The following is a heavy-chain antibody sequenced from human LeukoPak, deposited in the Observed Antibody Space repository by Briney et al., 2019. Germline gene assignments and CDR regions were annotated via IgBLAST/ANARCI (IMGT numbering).Heavy chain of an antibody. CDR3: AKLTYYNHTHYFDY. D-gene: IGHD1-14*01. CDR1: GSSFSNDY. CDR2: VHPDGRI. J-gene: IGHJ4*02. V-gene: IGHV5-51*01. Sequence: GASLQISCQGSGSSFSNDYIGWVRQLPGKGLEWMGIVHPDGRIKYSPSFEGQVTISADKSVNTAYVHWSSLKASDSAMYYCAKLTYYNHTHYFDYWGQGTQVTVSS.